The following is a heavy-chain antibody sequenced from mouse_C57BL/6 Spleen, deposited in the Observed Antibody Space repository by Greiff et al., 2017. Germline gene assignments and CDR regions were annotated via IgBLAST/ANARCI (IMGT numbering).Heavy chain of an antibody. Sequence: QVQLKQSGPGLVQPSQSLSITCTASGFSLTSYGVHWVRQSPGKGLEWLGVIWPGGSTDSNAAFISRLSISKDNSKSQVFFKMNSLQADDTAIYYCARNLYDRYYFDYWGQGTTLTVSS. V-gene: IGHV2-2*01. J-gene: IGHJ2*01. CDR2: IWPGGST. CDR1: GFSLTSYG. CDR3: ARNLYDRYYFDY. D-gene: IGHD2-3*01.